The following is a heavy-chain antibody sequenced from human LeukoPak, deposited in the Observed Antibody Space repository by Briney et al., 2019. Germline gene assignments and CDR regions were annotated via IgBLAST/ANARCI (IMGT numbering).Heavy chain of an antibody. V-gene: IGHV3-30*02. Sequence: GESLRLSCAASGFSFSHYGMHWVRQAPGKGLEWVAFIRYDGSNKYYADSVKGRFTISRDNSKNTLYLQMNSLRAEDTAVYYCAKDQTHQLPGYADDAFDIWGQGTMVTVSS. D-gene: IGHD2-2*03. J-gene: IGHJ3*02. CDR1: GFSFSHYG. CDR3: AKDQTHQLPGYADDAFDI. CDR2: IRYDGSNK.